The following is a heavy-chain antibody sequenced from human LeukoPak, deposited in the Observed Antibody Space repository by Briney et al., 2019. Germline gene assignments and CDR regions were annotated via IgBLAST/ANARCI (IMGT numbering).Heavy chain of an antibody. Sequence: GGSLRLSCAAPGFTFSSYWMSWVRQAPGKGLEWVANIKPDDTEKYYGNSVKGRFTILRDNAKNSVYLQMNSLRAEDTAVYYCVTHEVTVITRSTFDNWGQGTLVTVSS. CDR1: GFTFSSYW. CDR3: VTHEVTVITRSTFDN. D-gene: IGHD4-23*01. CDR2: IKPDDTEK. J-gene: IGHJ4*02. V-gene: IGHV3-7*01.